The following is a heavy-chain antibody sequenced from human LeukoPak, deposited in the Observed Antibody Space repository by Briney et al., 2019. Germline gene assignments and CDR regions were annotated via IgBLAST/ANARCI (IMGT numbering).Heavy chain of an antibody. CDR2: IYYSGST. Sequence: SETLSLTCTVSGGSISSYYWSWIRQPPGKGREWIGYIYYSGSTNYNPSLKSRVTISVDTSKNQFSLKLSSVTAADTAVYYCAEAYYDSSGPLFQHWGQGTLVTVSS. J-gene: IGHJ1*01. CDR1: GGSISSYY. D-gene: IGHD3-22*01. CDR3: AEAYYDSSGPLFQH. V-gene: IGHV4-59*01.